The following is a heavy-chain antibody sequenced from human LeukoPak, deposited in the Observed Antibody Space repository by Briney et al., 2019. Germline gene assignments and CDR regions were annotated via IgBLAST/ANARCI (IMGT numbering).Heavy chain of an antibody. Sequence: GGSLRLSCAAAGFTFSTHAMHWVRQAPGKGLEWVALILYDGSDKHYADSVKGRFTISRDNSKNTLYLQMNGLRAEDTAVYYCARVPYGSGTYTDYWGQGTLVTVSS. CDR1: GFTFSTHA. J-gene: IGHJ4*02. V-gene: IGHV3-30-3*01. CDR2: ILYDGSDK. D-gene: IGHD3-10*01. CDR3: ARVPYGSGTYTDY.